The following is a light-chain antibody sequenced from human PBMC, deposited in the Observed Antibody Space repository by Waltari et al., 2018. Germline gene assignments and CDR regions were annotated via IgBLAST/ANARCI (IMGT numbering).Light chain of an antibody. J-gene: IGKJ1*01. Sequence: EIVMTQSPATLSVSPGERATLSCRASQSLSINLAWYQQKPGQPPRLLIYGASTRATGVPARFSGRGSGTDFTLTISSLQSEDFAVYYCQQYKNWPRGTFGQGTKVEIK. CDR1: QSLSIN. CDR3: QQYKNWPRGT. CDR2: GAS. V-gene: IGKV3-15*01.